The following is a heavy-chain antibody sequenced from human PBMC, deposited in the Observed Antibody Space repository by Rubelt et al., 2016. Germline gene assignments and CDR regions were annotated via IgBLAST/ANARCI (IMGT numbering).Heavy chain of an antibody. D-gene: IGHD1-1*01. V-gene: IGHV4-34*01. Sequence: QVQLQQWGAGLLKPSETLSLTCAVYGGSFSGYYWSWIRQPPGKGLEWIGEINHSGSTNYNPSLKSRVTISVDTSKNQFYLKLSSVTAADTAVYYCARVTYTGNYGRGGFDPGGQGTLVTVAS. CDR1: GGSFSGYY. CDR3: ARVTYTGNYGRGGFDP. CDR2: INHSGST. J-gene: IGHJ5*02.